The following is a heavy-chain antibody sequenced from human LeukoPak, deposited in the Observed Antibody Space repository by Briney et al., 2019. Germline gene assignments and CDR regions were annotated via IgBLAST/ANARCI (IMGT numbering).Heavy chain of an antibody. J-gene: IGHJ6*03. CDR2: IYTSGST. V-gene: IGHV4-61*02. CDR1: GGSISSGSYY. CDR3: ARGIVVVAQLGYYYYYMDV. D-gene: IGHD2-15*01. Sequence: SETLSLTCTVSGGSISSGSYYWSWIRQPAGKGLEWIGRIYTSGSTNYNPSLKSRVTISVDTSKNQFSLKLSSVTAADTAVYYCARGIVVVAQLGYYYYYMDVWGKGTTVTISS.